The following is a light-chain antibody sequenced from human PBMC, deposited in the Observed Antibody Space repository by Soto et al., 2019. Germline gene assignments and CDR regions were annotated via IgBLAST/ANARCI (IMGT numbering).Light chain of an antibody. CDR3: QQYNSYQGT. V-gene: IGKV1-5*01. J-gene: IGKJ1*01. CDR1: QTISGW. Sequence: IQMSQSPSTLSASVGDTVTITCRASQTISGWLAWYQQRPGKAPNLLIFDASTLESGVPSRFSGSGSGTEFTLTISSLQPDDFATYYCQQYNSYQGTFGQGTKVDIK. CDR2: DAS.